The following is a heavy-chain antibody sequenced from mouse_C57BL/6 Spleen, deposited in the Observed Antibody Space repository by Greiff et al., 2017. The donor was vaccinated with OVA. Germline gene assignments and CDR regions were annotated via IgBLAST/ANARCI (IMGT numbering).Heavy chain of an antibody. D-gene: IGHD1-1*01. J-gene: IGHJ4*01. V-gene: IGHV1-18*01. CDR1: GYTFTDYN. CDR3: ARWCGSSTYYYAMGY. Sequence: VQLQQPGPELVKPGASVKIPCKASGYTFTDYNMDWVKQSHGKSLEWIGDINPNNGGTIYNQKFKGKATLTVDKSSSTAYMELRSLTSEDTAVYYCARWCGSSTYYYAMGYWGQGTSVTVS. CDR2: INPNNGGT.